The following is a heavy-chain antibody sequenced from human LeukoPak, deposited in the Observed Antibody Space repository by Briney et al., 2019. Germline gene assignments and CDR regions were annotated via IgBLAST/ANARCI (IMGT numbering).Heavy chain of an antibody. Sequence: PSESLSLTCTVSGGSISSSSYYWGWLRQPPGKGLEWNGSIYYSGSTYYNPSLMSRVTIPVDTYKNQSSLKLSSVTAADTAVYYCAREGVSGYDTYFDYWGQGNLVTVSS. CDR1: GGSISSSSYY. D-gene: IGHD5-12*01. CDR2: IYYSGST. J-gene: IGHJ4*02. CDR3: AREGVSGYDTYFDY. V-gene: IGHV4-39*07.